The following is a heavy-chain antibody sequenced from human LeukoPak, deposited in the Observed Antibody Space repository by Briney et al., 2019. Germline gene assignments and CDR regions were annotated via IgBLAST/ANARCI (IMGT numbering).Heavy chain of an antibody. D-gene: IGHD6-13*01. CDR2: ISSSGSTI. V-gene: IGHV3-48*03. Sequence: GGSLRLSCAASGFTLSSYEMNWVRQAPGKGLEWVSYISSSGSTIYYADSVKGRFTISRDNAKNSLYLQMNSLRAEDTAVYYCARDLGAGRSFWFDPWGQGTLVTVSS. CDR3: ARDLGAGRSFWFDP. CDR1: GFTLSSYE. J-gene: IGHJ5*02.